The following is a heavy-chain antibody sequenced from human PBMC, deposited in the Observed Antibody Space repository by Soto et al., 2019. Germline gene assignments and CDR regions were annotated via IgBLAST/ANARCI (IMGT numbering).Heavy chain of an antibody. CDR3: ALDAVTTVTTRIFDY. CDR1: GLTFKTYS. D-gene: IGHD4-17*01. V-gene: IGHV3-48*02. CDR2: ISSSSSTI. Sequence: EEQLVESGGGLVQPGGPLSLSCVASGLTFKTYSMNWARQAPGKGLVWASYISSSSSTIYYTDSVKGRCTISRDTAKNSLYLQMNSLRDEDRAVYYCALDAVTTVTTRIFDYWGQGTLVTVSS. J-gene: IGHJ4*02.